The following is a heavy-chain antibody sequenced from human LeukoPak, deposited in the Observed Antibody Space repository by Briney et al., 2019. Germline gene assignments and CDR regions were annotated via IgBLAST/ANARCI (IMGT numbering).Heavy chain of an antibody. Sequence: SETLSLTCTVSGGSISSYYWSWIRQPPGKGLEWIGYIYYSGSTNYNPSLKSRVTISVDTSKNQFSLKLSSVTAADTAVYYCARVGTTVTTSTPPYYFDYWGQGTLVTVSS. D-gene: IGHD4-17*01. J-gene: IGHJ4*02. CDR1: GGSISSYY. V-gene: IGHV4-59*08. CDR2: IYYSGST. CDR3: ARVGTTVTTSTPPYYFDY.